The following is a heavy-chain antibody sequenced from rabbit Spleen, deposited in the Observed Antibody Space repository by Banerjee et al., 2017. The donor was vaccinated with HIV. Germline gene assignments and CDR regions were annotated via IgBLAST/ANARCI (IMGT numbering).Heavy chain of an antibody. CDR3: ARDAAGREDFNL. J-gene: IGHJ4*01. D-gene: IGHD4-2*01. Sequence: QSLEESGGDLVKPGGTLTLTCTASGLDFGSSYWMCWVRQAPGKGLEWIACIDAGHRGVLHYASWAKGRFTVSKTSSTTVTLQMTSLTAADTATYFCARDAAGREDFNLWGQGTLVTVS. CDR1: GLDFGSSYW. CDR2: IDAGHRGVL. V-gene: IGHV1S40*01.